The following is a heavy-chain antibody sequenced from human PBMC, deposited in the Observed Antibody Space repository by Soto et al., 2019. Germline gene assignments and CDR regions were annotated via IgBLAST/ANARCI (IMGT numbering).Heavy chain of an antibody. D-gene: IGHD6-13*01. J-gene: IGHJ4*02. CDR2: IYYSGST. CDR3: ASQSGIAAAVKYYFDY. Sequence: QLQLQESGPGLVKPSETLSLTCTVSGGSISSSSYYWGWIRQPPGKGLEWIGSIYYSGSTYYNPSLKSRVTISVDTSKNQFSLKLSSVTAADTAVYYCASQSGIAAAVKYYFDYWGQGTLVTVSS. CDR1: GGSISSSSYY. V-gene: IGHV4-39*01.